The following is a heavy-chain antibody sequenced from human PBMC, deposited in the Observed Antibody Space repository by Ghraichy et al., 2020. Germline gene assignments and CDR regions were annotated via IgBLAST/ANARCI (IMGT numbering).Heavy chain of an antibody. V-gene: IGHV4-39*01. Sequence: SETLSLTCTVSGGSISSSSYYWGGIRQPPGKGLEWIGSIYYSGSTNYNPSLKSRVTISVDTSKNQFSLKLSSVTAADTAVYYCARRCSGGSCYSMFDYWGQGTLVTVSS. CDR2: IYYSGST. J-gene: IGHJ4*02. CDR1: GGSISSSSYY. D-gene: IGHD2-15*01. CDR3: ARRCSGGSCYSMFDY.